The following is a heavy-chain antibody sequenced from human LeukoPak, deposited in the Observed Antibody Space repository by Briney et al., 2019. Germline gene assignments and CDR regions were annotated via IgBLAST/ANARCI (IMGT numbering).Heavy chain of an antibody. Sequence: SETLSLTCAVSGYSISSGYYWGWIRQPPGKGLEWIGSIYHSGSTYCNPSLKSRVTISVDTSKNQFSLKLSSVTAADTAVYYCARHREIAAAGPRYWYFDLWGRGTLVTVSS. CDR2: IYHSGST. V-gene: IGHV4-38-2*01. D-gene: IGHD6-13*01. CDR1: GYSISSGYY. CDR3: ARHREIAAAGPRYWYFDL. J-gene: IGHJ2*01.